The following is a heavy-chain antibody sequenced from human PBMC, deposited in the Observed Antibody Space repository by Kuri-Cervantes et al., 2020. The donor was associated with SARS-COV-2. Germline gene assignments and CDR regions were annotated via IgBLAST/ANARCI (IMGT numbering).Heavy chain of an antibody. Sequence: ESLKISCTVSGGSISSSSYYWGWIRQPPGKGLEWIGHLDTSGSTTYNPSLKSRVTISVDTSKNQFSLKLSSVTAEDTAVYYCARVVSALNAFDIWGQGTMVTVSS. CDR3: ARVVSALNAFDI. D-gene: IGHD3-22*01. CDR1: GGSISSSSYY. CDR2: LDTSGST. V-gene: IGHV4-61*05. J-gene: IGHJ3*02.